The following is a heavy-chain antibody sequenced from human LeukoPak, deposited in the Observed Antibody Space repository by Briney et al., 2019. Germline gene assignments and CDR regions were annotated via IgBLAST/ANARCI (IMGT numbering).Heavy chain of an antibody. V-gene: IGHV4-59*01. J-gene: IGHJ5*02. D-gene: IGHD3-10*01. Sequence: SETLSLTCTVSGGSISSYYWSWIRQPPGKGLEWIGYIYYSGSTNYNPSLKSRVTISVDTSKNQFSPKLSSVTAADTAVYYCARVWFGELLYNWFDPWGQGTLVTVSS. CDR3: ARVWFGELLYNWFDP. CDR2: IYYSGST. CDR1: GGSISSYY.